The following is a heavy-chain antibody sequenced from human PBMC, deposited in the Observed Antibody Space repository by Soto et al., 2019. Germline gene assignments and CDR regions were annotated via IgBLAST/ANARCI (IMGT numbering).Heavy chain of an antibody. V-gene: IGHV3-33*01. CDR1: GSIFTGYG. CDR2: VWFAGSNK. CDR3: ARDGTGITPFRGYLDD. J-gene: IGHJ4*02. Sequence: ESGGGVAQPGRSLRLSCAASGSIFTGYGMQWVRHAPGKGLEWVAVVWFAGSNKYYADSVKGRFTISRDNSKNRLSLQMNSLRLEDKAVYYCARDGTGITPFRGYLDDWGQGTLVTVAA. D-gene: IGHD3-9*01.